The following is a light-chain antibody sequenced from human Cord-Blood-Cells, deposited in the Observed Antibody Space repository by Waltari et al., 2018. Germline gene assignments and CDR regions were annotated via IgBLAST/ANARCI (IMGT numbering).Light chain of an antibody. CDR1: SSDVGGYNY. V-gene: IGLV2-14*01. J-gene: IGLJ3*02. CDR2: DVS. Sequence: QSALTQPASVSGSPGQSITISCTGTSSDVGGYNYDSWYQQHPGKAPKLMIYDVSNRPSGVSNRFSGSKSGNTASLTISGLQAEDEADYYCSSYTSSSTLTFGQGTK. CDR3: SSYTSSSTLT.